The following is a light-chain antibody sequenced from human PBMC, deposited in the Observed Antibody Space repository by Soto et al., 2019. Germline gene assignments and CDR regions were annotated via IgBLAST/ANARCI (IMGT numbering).Light chain of an antibody. J-gene: IGLJ2*01. Sequence: QPVLTQPPSASGTPGQRVTISCSGSSSNIGSNTVNWYQHLPGTAPKLLIYSNNHRPSGVPDRVSGSKSGTSASLAISGLQSEDEADYYCTAWDDSLNGVVFGGGTKLTVL. CDR3: TAWDDSLNGVV. CDR1: SSNIGSNT. V-gene: IGLV1-44*01. CDR2: SNN.